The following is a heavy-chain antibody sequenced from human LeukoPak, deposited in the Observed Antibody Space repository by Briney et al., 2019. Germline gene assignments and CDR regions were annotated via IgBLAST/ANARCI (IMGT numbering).Heavy chain of an antibody. Sequence: GASVKVSCKASSYTFTNYAFTWVRQAPGQGLEWMGWINPNSGGTNYAQKFQGRVTMTRDTSISTAYMELSRLRPDDTAVYCCAREDKAASDYWGQGTLVTVSS. CDR3: AREDKAASDY. CDR2: INPNSGGT. CDR1: SYTFTNYA. V-gene: IGHV1-2*02. D-gene: IGHD6-13*01. J-gene: IGHJ4*02.